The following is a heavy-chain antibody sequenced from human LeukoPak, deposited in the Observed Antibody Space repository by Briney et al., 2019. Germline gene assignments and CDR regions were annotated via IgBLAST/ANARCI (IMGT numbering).Heavy chain of an antibody. Sequence: SETLSLACTVSGYSISSGYYWGWIRQPPGKGLEWIGSIYHSGSTYYNPSLKSRVTISVDTSKNQFSLKLSSVTAADTAVYYCAGDRYYYDSSGYKYMDVWGKGTTVTVSS. CDR1: GYSISSGYY. J-gene: IGHJ6*03. CDR3: AGDRYYYDSSGYKYMDV. V-gene: IGHV4-38-2*02. D-gene: IGHD3-22*01. CDR2: IYHSGST.